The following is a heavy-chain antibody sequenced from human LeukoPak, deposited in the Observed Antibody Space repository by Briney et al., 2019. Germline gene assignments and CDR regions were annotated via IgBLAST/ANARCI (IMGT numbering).Heavy chain of an antibody. J-gene: IGHJ4*02. Sequence: GGSLRLSCAASGFTFSSSVMHWVRQGPGKGLEWVAVIWSDGSNEHYAETVKGRFTISRDNSKNTLYLQMNSLRAEDTAVYYCVREGRDHTNDYWGQGTLVTVSS. CDR2: IWSDGSNE. V-gene: IGHV3-33*01. CDR3: VREGRDHTNDY. D-gene: IGHD3-10*01. CDR1: GFTFSSSV.